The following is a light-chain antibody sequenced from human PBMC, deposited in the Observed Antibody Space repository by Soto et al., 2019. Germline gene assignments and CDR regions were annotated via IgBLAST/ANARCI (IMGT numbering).Light chain of an antibody. V-gene: IGKV1-5*01. CDR2: DGS. Sequence: DIQMTQSPSSVSASVGDRVTITCRASQGISSWLAWYQQKPGKAPKLLIYDGSSFDSGVPSRFSGSGSGTEFTLSISSLQPDDFATYYCQQYNSYWTFGQGTKVDIK. CDR3: QQYNSYWT. J-gene: IGKJ1*01. CDR1: QGISSW.